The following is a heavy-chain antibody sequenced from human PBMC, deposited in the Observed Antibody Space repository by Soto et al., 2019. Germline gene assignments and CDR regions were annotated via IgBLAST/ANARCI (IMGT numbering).Heavy chain of an antibody. Sequence: ASVKVSCKASGFTFTNYGISWVRQAPGQGLEWMGWISAYKGNTNYAQKFQGRVTMTTDTSTSIAYLELRSLRSDDMAVYFCASRSGQLPYHFDYWGQGTQVTVSS. CDR3: ASRSGQLPYHFDY. J-gene: IGHJ4*02. V-gene: IGHV1-18*03. D-gene: IGHD6-6*01. CDR1: GFTFTNYG. CDR2: ISAYKGNT.